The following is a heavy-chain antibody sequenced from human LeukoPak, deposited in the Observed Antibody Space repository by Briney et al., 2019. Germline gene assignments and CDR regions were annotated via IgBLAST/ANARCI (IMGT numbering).Heavy chain of an antibody. J-gene: IGHJ6*03. V-gene: IGHV1-2*02. D-gene: IGHD3-10*01. CDR3: ARDGVLRLNRNYYYYYYMDV. CDR2: ISPNSGGT. Sequence: ASVKVSCKASGFTFTSYNMHWVRQAPGEGLQWMGWISPNSGGTHYAQKFQDRVTMTRDTSISTAFMELSRLRSDDTAVYYCARDGVLRLNRNYYYYYYMDVWGKGTTVTVSS. CDR1: GFTFTSYN.